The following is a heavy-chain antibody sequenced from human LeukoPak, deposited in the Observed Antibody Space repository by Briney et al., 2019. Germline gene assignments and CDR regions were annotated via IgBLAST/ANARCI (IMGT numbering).Heavy chain of an antibody. Sequence: GESLKISCKGSGYSFTSYWIGWVRQMPGKGLEWMGIIYPGDSDPRYSPSFQGQVTISADKSISTAYLQWSSLKASDTAMYYCARAGYCSSTSCYDWFDYWGQGTLVTVSS. V-gene: IGHV5-51*01. J-gene: IGHJ4*02. CDR3: ARAGYCSSTSCYDWFDY. CDR1: GYSFTSYW. D-gene: IGHD2-2*01. CDR2: IYPGDSDP.